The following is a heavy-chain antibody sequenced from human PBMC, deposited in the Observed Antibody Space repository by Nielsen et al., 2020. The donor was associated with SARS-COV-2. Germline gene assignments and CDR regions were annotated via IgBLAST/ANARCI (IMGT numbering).Heavy chain of an antibody. CDR1: GFTFSSYG. J-gene: IGHJ4*02. CDR2: INSDGSST. CDR3: ASGYSYGWVDY. V-gene: IGHV3-74*01. D-gene: IGHD5-18*01. Sequence: GESLKISCAASGFTFSSYGMHWVRQAPGKGLVWVSRINSDGSSTSYADSVKGRFTIPRDNAKNTLYLQMNSLRAEDTAVYYCASGYSYGWVDYWGQGTLVTVSS.